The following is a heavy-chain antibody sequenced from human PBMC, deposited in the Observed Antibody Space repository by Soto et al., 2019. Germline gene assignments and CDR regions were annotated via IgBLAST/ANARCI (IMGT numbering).Heavy chain of an antibody. V-gene: IGHV3-30-3*01. CDR1: GFTFSSYA. CDR3: AREDAADGSDY. J-gene: IGHJ4*02. Sequence: GGSLRLSCAASGFTFSSYAMHWVRQAPGKGLEWVAVISYDGSNKYYADSVKGRFTISRDNSKNTLYLQMNSLRAEDTAVYYCAREDAADGSDYWGQGTLVTVSS. CDR2: ISYDGSNK.